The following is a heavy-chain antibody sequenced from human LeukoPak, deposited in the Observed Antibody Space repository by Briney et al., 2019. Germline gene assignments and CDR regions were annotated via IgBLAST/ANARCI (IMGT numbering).Heavy chain of an antibody. V-gene: IGHV3-23*01. D-gene: IGHD4-17*01. CDR1: GFTFSRYA. Sequence: GGSLRLSCAVSGFTFSRYAMSCARQSPGEGVQWVSTISASGGSKYYTESVEGRFTISRDNSKNTLYMQMYGLRAEDTAVYYCAAHYGDYAAFDYWGQGTQVTASS. J-gene: IGHJ4*02. CDR3: AAHYGDYAAFDY. CDR2: ISASGGSK.